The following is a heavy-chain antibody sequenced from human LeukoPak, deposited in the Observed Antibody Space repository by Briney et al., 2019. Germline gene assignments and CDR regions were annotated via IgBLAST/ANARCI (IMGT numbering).Heavy chain of an antibody. CDR3: AGHHPRNTVDF. Sequence: SETLSLTCTVSGGSISSYYWSWIRQPPGKRLEWIAYISDIGSINYNPSLKSRVTISLETSKNQLSLKLRSVTAADTAVYYCAGHHPRNTVDFWGQGTLVTVSS. J-gene: IGHJ4*02. V-gene: IGHV4-59*08. CDR1: GGSISSYY. D-gene: IGHD2/OR15-2a*01. CDR2: ISDIGSI.